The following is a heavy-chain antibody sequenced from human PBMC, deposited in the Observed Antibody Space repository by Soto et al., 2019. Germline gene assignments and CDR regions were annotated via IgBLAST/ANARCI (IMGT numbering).Heavy chain of an antibody. CDR2: INPNSGGT. CDR3: ARDLSSSWSYYYGMDV. CDR1: GYTFTSYY. Sequence: ASVKVSCKASGYTFTSYYMHWVRQAPGQGLEWMGWINPNSGGTNYAQKFQGWVTMTRDTSISTAYMELSRLRSDDTAVYYCARDLSSSWSYYYGMDVWGQGTTVTVSS. J-gene: IGHJ6*02. D-gene: IGHD6-13*01. V-gene: IGHV1-2*04.